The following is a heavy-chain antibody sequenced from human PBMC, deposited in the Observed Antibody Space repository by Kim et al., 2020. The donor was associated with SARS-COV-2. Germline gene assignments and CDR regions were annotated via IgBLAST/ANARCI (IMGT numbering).Heavy chain of an antibody. Sequence: LKSRVTISVDTSKNQFSLKLSSVTAADTAVYYCARHDLLSIAAFNNWFDPWGQGTLVTVSS. V-gene: IGHV4-39*01. J-gene: IGHJ5*02. D-gene: IGHD6-6*01. CDR3: ARHDLLSIAAFNNWFDP.